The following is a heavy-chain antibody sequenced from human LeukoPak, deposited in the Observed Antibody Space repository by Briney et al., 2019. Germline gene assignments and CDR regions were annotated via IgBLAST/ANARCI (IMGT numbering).Heavy chain of an antibody. CDR1: GFTFSSYA. CDR2: ISSSSSYI. D-gene: IGHD2-15*01. J-gene: IGHJ5*02. Sequence: GGSLRLSCAASGFTFSSYAMNWVRQAPGKGLEWVSSISSSSSYIYYADSVKGRFTISRDNAKNSLYLQMNSLRAEDTAVYYCARDSPRGYCSGGSCYAWFDPWGQGTLVTVSS. CDR3: ARDSPRGYCSGGSCYAWFDP. V-gene: IGHV3-21*01.